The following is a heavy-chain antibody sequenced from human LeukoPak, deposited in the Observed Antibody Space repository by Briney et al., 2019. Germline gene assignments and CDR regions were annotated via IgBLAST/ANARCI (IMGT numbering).Heavy chain of an antibody. CDR1: GYTFTGYC. Sequence: GASVKVSCKASGYTFTGYCMHWVRQAPGQGLEWMGWINPNSGGTNYAQKFQGRVTMTRDTSISTAYMELSRLRSDDTAVYYCARDRYCSSTSCYENWFDPWGQGTLVTVSS. J-gene: IGHJ5*02. CDR3: ARDRYCSSTSCYENWFDP. V-gene: IGHV1-2*02. D-gene: IGHD2-2*01. CDR2: INPNSGGT.